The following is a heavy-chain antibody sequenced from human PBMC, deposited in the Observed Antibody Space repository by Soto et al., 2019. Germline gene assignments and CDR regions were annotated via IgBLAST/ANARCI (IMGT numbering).Heavy chain of an antibody. Sequence: SQTLSLTCAITGDSVSSNSAAWNWIRQSPSRGLEWLGRTYYRSKWYNDYAVSVKSRISINPDTSKNQFSLQLNSVTPEDTAVYYCATQHSNSWYGNAFDIWGQGTLVTVSS. CDR1: GDSVSSNSAA. CDR2: TYYRSKWYN. D-gene: IGHD6-13*01. CDR3: ATQHSNSWYGNAFDI. J-gene: IGHJ3*02. V-gene: IGHV6-1*01.